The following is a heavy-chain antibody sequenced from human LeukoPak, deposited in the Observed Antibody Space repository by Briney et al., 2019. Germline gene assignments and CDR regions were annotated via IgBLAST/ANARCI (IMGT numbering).Heavy chain of an antibody. CDR2: ISWNSDSA. CDR1: GFTFDDYA. V-gene: IGHV3-9*01. CDR3: AKDLGAGEPYYYGMDV. D-gene: IGHD1-14*01. Sequence: PGRSLRLSCAAPGFTFDDYAVHWVRQAPGKGLEWVSGISWNSDSAGYVDSVKGRFTISRDNAKNSLYLQMNSLRTEDTALYYCAKDLGAGEPYYYGMDVWGQGTTVTVSS. J-gene: IGHJ6*02.